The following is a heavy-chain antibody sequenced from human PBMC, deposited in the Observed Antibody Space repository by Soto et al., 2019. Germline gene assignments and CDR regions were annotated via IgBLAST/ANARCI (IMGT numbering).Heavy chain of an antibody. Sequence: SETLSLTCAVYSGSFSGHYWSWIRQPPGKGLEWIGEINRSGNTNYNPSLKSRVTILIDLSKAQFSLKLSSVTAADTAVYYCARGHLYYFDRSDYSPYYFGYWAQGTLVTVSS. CDR2: INRSGNT. CDR1: SGSFSGHY. CDR3: ARGHLYYFDRSDYSPYYFGY. V-gene: IGHV4-34*01. J-gene: IGHJ4*02. D-gene: IGHD3-22*01.